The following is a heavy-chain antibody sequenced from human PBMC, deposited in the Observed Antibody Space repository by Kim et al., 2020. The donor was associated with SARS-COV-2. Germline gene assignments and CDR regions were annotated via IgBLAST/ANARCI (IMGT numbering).Heavy chain of an antibody. D-gene: IGHD1-26*01. J-gene: IGHJ6*02. Sequence: SVKVSCKASGGTFSSYAISWVRQAPGQGLEWMGGIIPIFGTANYAQKFQGRVTITADESTSTAYMELSSLRSEDTAVYYCARSPGAVGSYYYGMDVWGQGTTVTVSS. CDR3: ARSPGAVGSYYYGMDV. CDR2: IIPIFGTA. V-gene: IGHV1-69*13. CDR1: GGTFSSYA.